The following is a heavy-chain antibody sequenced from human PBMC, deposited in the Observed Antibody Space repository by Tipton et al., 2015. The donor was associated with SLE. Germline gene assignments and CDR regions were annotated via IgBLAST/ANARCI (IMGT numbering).Heavy chain of an antibody. CDR1: GYTFTSYY. J-gene: IGHJ4*02. CDR2: INPSGGST. V-gene: IGHV1-46*01. D-gene: IGHD6-19*01. CDR3: ARAGAVAGPYYFDY. Sequence: QLVQSGAEVEKPGASVKVSCKASGYTFTSYYMHWVRQAPGQGLEWMGIINPSGGSTSYAQKFQGRVTMTRDTSTSTAYMELSSLKSEDTALYYCARAGAVAGPYYFDYWGQGTLVTVSS.